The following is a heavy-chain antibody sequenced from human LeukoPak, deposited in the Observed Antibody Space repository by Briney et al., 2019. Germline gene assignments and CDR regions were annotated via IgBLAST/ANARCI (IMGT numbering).Heavy chain of an antibody. CDR2: ISAYNGNT. J-gene: IGHJ4*02. CDR1: GYTFTSYG. D-gene: IGHD3-10*01. CDR3: ARLVLWFGGSAFDYFDY. V-gene: IGHV1-18*01. Sequence: ASVKVSCKASGYTFTSYGISWVRRAPGQGLEWMGWISAYNGNTNYAQKLQGRVTMTTDTSTSTAYMELRSLRSDDTAVYYCARLVLWFGGSAFDYFDYWGQGTLVTVSS.